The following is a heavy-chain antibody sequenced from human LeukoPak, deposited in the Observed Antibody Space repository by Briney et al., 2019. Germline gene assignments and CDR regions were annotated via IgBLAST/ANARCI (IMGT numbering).Heavy chain of an antibody. J-gene: IGHJ5*02. V-gene: IGHV4-34*01. CDR3: ARRDYCTSTTCYESYNWFDP. CDR1: GGSFSGYY. D-gene: IGHD2-2*01. CDR2: INHSGST. Sequence: SETLSLTCAVYGGSFSGYYWSWIRQPPGKGLEWIGGINHSGSTNYRPSLKSRVTISVDTPNNQFSLKLSSVTAADTAVYYCARRDYCTSTTCYESYNWFDPWGQGTLVTVSS.